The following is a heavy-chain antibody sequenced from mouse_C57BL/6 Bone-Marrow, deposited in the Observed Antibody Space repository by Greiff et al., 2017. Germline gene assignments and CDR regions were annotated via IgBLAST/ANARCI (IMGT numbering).Heavy chain of an antibody. J-gene: IGHJ2*01. CDR2: IDPSDSYT. Sequence: QVQLQQPGAELVKPGASVKLSCKASGYTFTSYWMQWVKQRPGQGLEWIGEIDPSDSYTNYNQKFKGKATLTVDPSSSTAYMQLSSLTSEDSAVYYCARFGLGSDYWDQGTTLTVSS. CDR3: ARFGLGSDY. CDR1: GYTFTSYW. D-gene: IGHD3-3*01. V-gene: IGHV1-50*01.